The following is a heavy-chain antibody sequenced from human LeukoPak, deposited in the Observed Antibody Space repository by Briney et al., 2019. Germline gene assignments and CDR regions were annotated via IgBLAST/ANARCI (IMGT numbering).Heavy chain of an antibody. V-gene: IGHV4-59*01. CDR2: IYYSGST. CDR3: ARGVPCKLRAPLDY. Sequence: SETLSLTCTVSGGSISSYYWSWIRQPPGKGLEWIGYIYYSGSTNYNPSLKSRVTISVDTSKNQFSLKLSSVTAADTAVYYCARGVPCKLRAPLDYWGQGTLVTVSS. D-gene: IGHD1-7*01. J-gene: IGHJ4*02. CDR1: GGSISSYY.